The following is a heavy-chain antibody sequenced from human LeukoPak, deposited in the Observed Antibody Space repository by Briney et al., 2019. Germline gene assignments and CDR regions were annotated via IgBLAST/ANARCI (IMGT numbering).Heavy chain of an antibody. J-gene: IGHJ4*02. Sequence: GGSLRLSCAASGFTFSSYAINWVRQAPGKGLEWVSEISGSGDNTYYADSVKGRFTISRDNSKNTLYLQMNSLRAEDTAVYYCAKPAISSRGWYYDYWGQGTLVTVSS. CDR1: GFTFSSYA. V-gene: IGHV3-23*01. D-gene: IGHD6-19*01. CDR2: ISGSGDNT. CDR3: AKPAISSRGWYYDY.